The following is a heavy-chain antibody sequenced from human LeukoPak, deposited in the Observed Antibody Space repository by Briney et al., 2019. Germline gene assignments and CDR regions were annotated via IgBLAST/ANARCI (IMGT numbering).Heavy chain of an antibody. Sequence: GGSLRLSCAASGFTFSSYSMNWVRQAPGKGLEWVSSISSSSSYIYYADSVKGRFTISRDNAKNSLYLQMNSLRAEDTAVYYCARGRYSSSSGRAGYYFDYWGQGTLVTVSS. CDR1: GFTFSSYS. CDR3: ARGRYSSSSGRAGYYFDY. CDR2: ISSSSSYI. J-gene: IGHJ4*02. V-gene: IGHV3-21*01. D-gene: IGHD6-6*01.